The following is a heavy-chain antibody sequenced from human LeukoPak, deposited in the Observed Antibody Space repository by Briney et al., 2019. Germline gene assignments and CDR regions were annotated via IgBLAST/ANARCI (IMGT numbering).Heavy chain of an antibody. CDR2: LNPNSGNT. Sequence: ASVKLSCKASGYTFTSYDINWVRQATGQGLEWMGWLNPNSGNTGYAQKFQGRVTMTRYTSISTAYMELSSLRSEDTAVYYCARGVRKSLIIMVRGRNFYYFDYWGQGTLVTVSS. CDR3: ARGVRKSLIIMVRGRNFYYFDY. CDR1: GYTFTSYD. D-gene: IGHD3-10*01. J-gene: IGHJ4*02. V-gene: IGHV1-8*01.